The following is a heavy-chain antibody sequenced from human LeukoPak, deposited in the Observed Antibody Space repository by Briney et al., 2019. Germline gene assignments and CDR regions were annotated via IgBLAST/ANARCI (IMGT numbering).Heavy chain of an antibody. CDR3: AREDDTAAFDI. Sequence: PGRSLRLSCAASGFTFSSYGMHWVRQAPGKGLEWVAVIWYDGSNKYYADSVKGRSTISRDNSKNTLYLQMNSLRAEDTAVYYCAREDDTAAFDIWGQGTMVTVSS. J-gene: IGHJ3*02. CDR1: GFTFSSYG. D-gene: IGHD3-9*01. CDR2: IWYDGSNK. V-gene: IGHV3-33*01.